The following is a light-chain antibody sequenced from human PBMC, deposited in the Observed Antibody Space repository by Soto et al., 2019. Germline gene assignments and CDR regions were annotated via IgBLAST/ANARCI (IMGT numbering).Light chain of an antibody. CDR2: DAS. Sequence: EIVLTQSPATLSLSPGERATLSCRASQGVSSYLAWYQQKPGQAPRLLIYDASNRATGIPARFSGSGPGTDFTLIISRLQPEDFALYYCQQYGGSPITFGQGTRLEI. CDR3: QQYGGSPIT. V-gene: IGKV3D-11*01. J-gene: IGKJ5*01. CDR1: QGVSSY.